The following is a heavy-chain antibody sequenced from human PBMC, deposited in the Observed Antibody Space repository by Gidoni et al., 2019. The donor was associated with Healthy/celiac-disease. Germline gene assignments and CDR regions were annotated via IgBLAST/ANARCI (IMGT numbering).Heavy chain of an antibody. Sequence: QVQLVQSGAEVKKPGSSVKVSCQASGGTFSSYAISWVRQAPGQGLEWMGGIIPIFGTANYAQKFQGRVTITADESTSTAYMELSSLRSEDTAVYYCARDEGAYDFWSGYYWGQGTLVTVSS. CDR1: GGTFSSYA. D-gene: IGHD3-3*01. J-gene: IGHJ4*02. CDR3: ARDEGAYDFWSGYY. CDR2: IIPIFGTA. V-gene: IGHV1-69*01.